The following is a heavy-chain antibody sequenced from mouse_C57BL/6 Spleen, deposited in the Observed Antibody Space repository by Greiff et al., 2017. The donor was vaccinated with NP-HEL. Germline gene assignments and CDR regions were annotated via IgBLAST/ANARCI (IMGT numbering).Heavy chain of an antibody. J-gene: IGHJ4*01. CDR3: ARALTTVVVPYAMDY. D-gene: IGHD1-1*01. Sequence: EVQLQESGPELVKPGASVKMSCKASGYTFTDYNMHWVKQSHGKSLEWIGYINPNNGGTSYNQKFKGKATLTVNKSSSTAYMELRRLASEDSAVYYCARALTTVVVPYAMDYWGQGTSVTVSS. CDR1: GYTFTDYN. V-gene: IGHV1-22*01. CDR2: INPNNGGT.